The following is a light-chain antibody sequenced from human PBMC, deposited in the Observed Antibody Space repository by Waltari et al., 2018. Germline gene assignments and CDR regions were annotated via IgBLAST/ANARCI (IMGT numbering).Light chain of an antibody. CDR1: SGINVGTYR. Sequence: QAVLTQPSSLSASPGASARLTCTLRSGINVGTYRISWYQPKPGSPPQYLLRYKSDSDKQQGSGVPSRFSGSKDASANAGILLISGLQSEDEADYYCMIWHSSAYVFGTGTKVTVL. CDR2: YKSDSDK. CDR3: MIWHSSAYV. V-gene: IGLV5-45*03. J-gene: IGLJ1*01.